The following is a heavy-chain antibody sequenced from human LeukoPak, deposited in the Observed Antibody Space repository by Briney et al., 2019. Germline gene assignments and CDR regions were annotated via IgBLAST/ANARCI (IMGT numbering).Heavy chain of an antibody. CDR3: AKIMLEAYYYMDV. D-gene: IGHD3-16*01. V-gene: IGHV3-23*01. J-gene: IGHJ6*03. Sequence: GGSLRLSCAASGFTFSSHAMRWVRQAPGKGLEWVSAISGSGTDAYYADSVKGRFSISRDNSKNTLYLQMNSLRAEDTAIYYCAKIMLEAYYYMDVWGKGTTVIVS. CDR1: GFTFSSHA. CDR2: ISGSGTDA.